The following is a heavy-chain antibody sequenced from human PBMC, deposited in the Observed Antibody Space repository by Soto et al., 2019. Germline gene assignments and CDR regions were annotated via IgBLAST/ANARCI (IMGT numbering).Heavy chain of an antibody. J-gene: IGHJ6*02. CDR1: GGSFFSYY. D-gene: IGHD3-16*02. CDR2: IYANGNA. V-gene: IGHV4-4*07. CDR3: ARGVRDGYSGMDV. Sequence: QAQLQESGPGLVKPSETLSLTCSVSGGSFFSYYWTWIRQPAGKGLEWIGRIYANGNANYNPSLKSRVTMSADTSKTQFSLRLRSVTAADTAVYYCARGVRDGYSGMDVWGPGATVTVSS.